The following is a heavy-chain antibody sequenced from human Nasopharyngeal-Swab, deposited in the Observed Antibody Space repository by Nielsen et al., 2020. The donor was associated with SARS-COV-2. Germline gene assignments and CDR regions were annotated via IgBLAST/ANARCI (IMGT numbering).Heavy chain of an antibody. D-gene: IGHD4-11*01. J-gene: IGHJ5*02. CDR3: ARDRYSNLNWFDP. Sequence: SETLSLTCTVSGGSISSGGYYWSWIRQHPGKGLEWIGYIYYSGSTYYNPSLKSRVTISVDTSKNQFSLKPSSVTAADTAVYYCARDRYSNLNWFDPWGQGTLVTVSS. V-gene: IGHV4-31*03. CDR1: GGSISSGGYY. CDR2: IYYSGST.